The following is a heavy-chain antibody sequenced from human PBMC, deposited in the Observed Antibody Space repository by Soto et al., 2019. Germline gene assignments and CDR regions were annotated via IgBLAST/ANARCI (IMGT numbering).Heavy chain of an antibody. Sequence: GGSLRLSCAASGFTFSSYAMSWVRQAPGKGLEWVSAISGSGGSTYYADSVKGRFTISRDNSKNTLYLQMNSLRAEDTAVYYCAKLPMSPLEWLLIRDWGQGTLGTVSA. CDR3: AKLPMSPLEWLLIRD. J-gene: IGHJ4*02. CDR2: ISGSGGST. CDR1: GFTFSSYA. V-gene: IGHV3-23*01. D-gene: IGHD3-3*01.